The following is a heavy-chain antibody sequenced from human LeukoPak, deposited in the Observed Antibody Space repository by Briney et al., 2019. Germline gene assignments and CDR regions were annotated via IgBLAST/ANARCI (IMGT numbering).Heavy chain of an antibody. Sequence: PGGSLRLSCAASGLTFSDYYMSWIRQAPGKGLEWVSYISSSGSTIYYADSVKGRFTISRDNAKNSLYLQMNSLRAEDTAVYYCARDGDYYDSSGSMPDYWGQGTLVTVSS. J-gene: IGHJ4*02. V-gene: IGHV3-11*01. CDR2: ISSSGSTI. CDR3: ARDGDYYDSSGSMPDY. D-gene: IGHD3-22*01. CDR1: GLTFSDYY.